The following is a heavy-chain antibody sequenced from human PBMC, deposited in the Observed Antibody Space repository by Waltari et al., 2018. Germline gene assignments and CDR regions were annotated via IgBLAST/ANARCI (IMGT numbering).Heavy chain of an antibody. J-gene: IGHJ4*02. CDR2: VKNDGTMI. Sequence: EVQLVESGGDLVQPGGSLRLSCTVSELSSFWLDWVRQAPGKGLVWVARVKNDGTMITYADAVRGRFTVSRDSAKKTFYLQTNSLRGEDTAVYYCSTNPPGNWGQGTLVTVSS. CDR3: STNPPGN. CDR1: ELSSFW. V-gene: IGHV3-74*01.